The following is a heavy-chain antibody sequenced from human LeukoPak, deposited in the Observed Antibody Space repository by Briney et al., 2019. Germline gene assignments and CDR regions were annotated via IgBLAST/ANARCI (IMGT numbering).Heavy chain of an antibody. V-gene: IGHV3-23*01. CDR1: GFTFSSYA. D-gene: IGHD2-15*01. Sequence: GGSLRLSCAASGFTFSSYAMSWVRQAPGKGLEWVSAISGSGGSTYYADSVKGRFTISRDNSKNTLYLQMNSLRAEDTAVYYCAKAERYCSGGSCYPTPDYWGQGTLVTVSS. CDR2: ISGSGGST. CDR3: AKAERYCSGGSCYPTPDY. J-gene: IGHJ4*02.